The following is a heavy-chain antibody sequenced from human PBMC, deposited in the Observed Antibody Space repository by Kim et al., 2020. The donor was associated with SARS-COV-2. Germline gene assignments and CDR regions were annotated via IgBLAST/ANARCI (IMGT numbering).Heavy chain of an antibody. V-gene: IGHV1-3*01. CDR1: GFTFTNYA. Sequence: ASVKVSCKASGFTFTNYAIHWVRQAPGQRLEWMEWVNAGDATTKYSEKFLGRVTMIRDTSTGTVYMVLSSLRSEDTAVYYCARPSFCSNGVCPYYDYWGQGTLVTVSS. CDR2: VNAGDATT. CDR3: ARPSFCSNGVCPYYDY. D-gene: IGHD2-8*01. J-gene: IGHJ4*02.